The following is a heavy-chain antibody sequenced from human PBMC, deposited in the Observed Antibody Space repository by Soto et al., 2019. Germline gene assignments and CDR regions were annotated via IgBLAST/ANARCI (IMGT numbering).Heavy chain of an antibody. V-gene: IGHV3-30-3*01. CDR2: ISYDGSNK. D-gene: IGHD3-10*01. CDR3: ATQLRITMVRGVIVGEDY. J-gene: IGHJ4*02. CDR1: GFTFSSYA. Sequence: QVQLVESGGGVVQPGRSLRLSCAASGFTFSSYAMHWVRQAPGKGLEWVAVISYDGSNKYYADSVKGRFTISRDNSKNTLYLQMNGLRAEDTAVYYGATQLRITMVRGVIVGEDYWGQGTLVTVSS.